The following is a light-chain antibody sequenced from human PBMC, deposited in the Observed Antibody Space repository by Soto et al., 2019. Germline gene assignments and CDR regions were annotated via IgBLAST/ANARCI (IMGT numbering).Light chain of an antibody. V-gene: IGLV2-14*01. CDR2: KVF. J-gene: IGLJ1*01. CDR3: FSYTKSASYV. Sequence: QSALTQPASVSGSPGQSITISCTGTNSDVGGYDFVSWYQQHPGKVPKLVIYKVFNRPSGASNRFSDSKSGNTASLTISGLQAEDEADYYCFSYTKSASYVFGSGTKVTVL. CDR1: NSDVGGYDF.